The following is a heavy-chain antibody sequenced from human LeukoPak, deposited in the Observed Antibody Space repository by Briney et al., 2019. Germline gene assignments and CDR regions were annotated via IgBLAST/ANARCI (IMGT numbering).Heavy chain of an antibody. J-gene: IGHJ5*02. CDR2: INPNSGGT. V-gene: IGHV1-2*02. CDR1: GYTFTGYY. D-gene: IGHD5-24*01. Sequence: PGASVKVSCKASGYTFTGYYMHWVRQAPGQGLEWMGWINPNSGGTNYAQKFQGRVTMTRDTSISTAYMELSRLRFDDTAVYYCARGGSRDGYNPQGWFDPWGQETLVTVSS. CDR3: ARGGSRDGYNPQGWFDP.